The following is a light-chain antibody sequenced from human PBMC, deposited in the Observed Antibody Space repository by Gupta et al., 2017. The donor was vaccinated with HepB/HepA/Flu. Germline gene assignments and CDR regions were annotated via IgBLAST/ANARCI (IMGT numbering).Light chain of an antibody. CDR3: LLYISGGNWV. CDR1: SPSASTVHY. V-gene: IGLV8-61*01. CDR2: STD. J-gene: IGLJ3*02. Sequence: QTVVPQEPSISVSPGWTVTLTCGLNSPSASTVHYLSWYQQTPGQSPRTLIYSTDIRSSGVPDRCSGSILGDKAALTVTGAQTDDESTYYCLLYISGGNWVFGGGTHLTVL.